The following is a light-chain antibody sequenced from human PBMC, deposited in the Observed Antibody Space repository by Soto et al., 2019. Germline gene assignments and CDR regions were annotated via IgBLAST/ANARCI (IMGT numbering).Light chain of an antibody. CDR2: EGS. J-gene: IGLJ2*01. Sequence: QSALTQPASVSGSPGQSITISCTGTSSDVGSYNLVSWYQQHPGKAPKLMIYEGSKRPSGVSNRFSGSKSGNTASLTISGLQAEDGADYYCCSYAGSSTFRVFGGGTQLTVL. CDR3: CSYAGSSTFRV. CDR1: SSDVGSYNL. V-gene: IGLV2-23*03.